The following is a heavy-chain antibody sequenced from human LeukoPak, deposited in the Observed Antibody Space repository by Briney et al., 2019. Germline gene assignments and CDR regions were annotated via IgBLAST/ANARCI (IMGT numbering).Heavy chain of an antibody. Sequence: SETLSLTCTVSGGSISSYYWSWIRQPPGKGLEWIGYIYYSGSTNYNPSLKSRVTISVDTSKNQFSLKLSSVTAADTAVYYCARHVLGWYFDLWGRGTLVTVSS. V-gene: IGHV4-59*08. CDR2: IYYSGST. D-gene: IGHD3-16*01. J-gene: IGHJ2*01. CDR1: GGSISSYY. CDR3: ARHVLGWYFDL.